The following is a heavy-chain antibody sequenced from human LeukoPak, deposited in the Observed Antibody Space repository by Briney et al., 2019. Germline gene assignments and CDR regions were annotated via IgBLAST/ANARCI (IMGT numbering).Heavy chain of an antibody. CDR3: AKPTYYYGSGSSPPPDY. V-gene: IGHV3-23*01. Sequence: GGTLRLSCAASGFTFSSYGMSWVRQAPGKGLEWVSAISGSGGSTYYADSVKGRFTISRDNSKNTLYLQMNSLRAEDTAVYYCAKPTYYYGSGSSPPPDYWGQGTLVTVSS. CDR2: ISGSGGST. CDR1: GFTFSSYG. D-gene: IGHD3-10*01. J-gene: IGHJ4*02.